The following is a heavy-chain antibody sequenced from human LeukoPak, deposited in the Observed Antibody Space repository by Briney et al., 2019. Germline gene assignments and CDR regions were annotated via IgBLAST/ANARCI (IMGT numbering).Heavy chain of an antibody. D-gene: IGHD6-6*01. CDR3: ASPIAARGGFDY. V-gene: IGHV4-38-2*02. J-gene: IGHJ4*02. Sequence: SETLSLTCTVSGYSISSGYYWGWIRQPPGKGLEWIGSIYHSGSTYYNPSLKSRVTISVDTSKNQFSLKLSSVTAADTAVYYCASPIAARGGFDYWGQGTLVTVSS. CDR1: GYSISSGYY. CDR2: IYHSGST.